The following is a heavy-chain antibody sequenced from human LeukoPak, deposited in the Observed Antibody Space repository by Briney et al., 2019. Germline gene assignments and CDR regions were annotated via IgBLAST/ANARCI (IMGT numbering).Heavy chain of an antibody. CDR3: ARETGFADAFDF. CDR1: GVNLSVYS. V-gene: IGHV3-21*03. CDR2: ITGTGSQFDDV. Sequence: GGSLRLPCAASGVNLSVYSMNWVRQAPGGGLEWGSRITGTGSQFDDVDYADSVRRRFTISRDNAKDSLFLEMSGLRVEDTGIYFCARETGFADAFDFWGRGTLVTVSS. J-gene: IGHJ3*01.